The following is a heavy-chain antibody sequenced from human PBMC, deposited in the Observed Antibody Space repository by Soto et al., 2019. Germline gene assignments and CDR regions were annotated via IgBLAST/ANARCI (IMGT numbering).Heavy chain of an antibody. CDR2: IYYSGST. Sequence: PSETLSLTCSVSGGSVSNKTYYWSWIRQPPGKGLEWIGYIYYSGSTNYNPSLKSRVTISVDTSKNQFSLKLSSVTAADTAVYYCARRGDSWELPIQDYYFDYWGQGNLVTVSS. CDR1: GGSVSNKTYY. V-gene: IGHV4-61*01. D-gene: IGHD1-26*01. J-gene: IGHJ4*02. CDR3: ARRGDSWELPIQDYYFDY.